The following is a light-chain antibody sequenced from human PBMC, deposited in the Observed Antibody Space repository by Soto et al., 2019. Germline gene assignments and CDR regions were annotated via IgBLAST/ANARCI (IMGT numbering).Light chain of an antibody. CDR1: QSNRRD. CDR3: QQTYSTPPYT. V-gene: IGKV1-39*01. CDR2: AAS. Sequence: DIQMTQSPSSLSASVGDRVTITCRASQSNRRDLNWYQQKSGKAPKLLIYAASSLQSGVPSRFSGSGSGTDFTLTISSLQPEDFAIYYCQQTYSTPPYTFGQGTKVDIK. J-gene: IGKJ2*01.